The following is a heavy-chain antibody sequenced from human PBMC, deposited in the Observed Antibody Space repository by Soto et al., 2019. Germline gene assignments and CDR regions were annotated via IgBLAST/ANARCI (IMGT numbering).Heavy chain of an antibody. V-gene: IGHV3-23*01. CDR3: AKMEGMDPWAYSFDY. CDR2: IYGGGNGP. J-gene: IGHJ4*02. D-gene: IGHD2-2*03. CDR1: GFTFSDFA. Sequence: VQVWESGGGLVQPGGSLRLSCAATGFTFSDFAMSWVRQAPGKGLEWVSRIYGGGNGPHYADSVKGRVTISRDNSKNTLYLQMNSLRAEDTAVYYCAKMEGMDPWAYSFDYWGQGTLVTVSS.